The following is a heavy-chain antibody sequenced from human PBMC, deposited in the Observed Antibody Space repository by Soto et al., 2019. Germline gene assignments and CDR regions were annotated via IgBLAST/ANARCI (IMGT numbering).Heavy chain of an antibody. CDR3: AKLARSDCYSIADY. Sequence: PGGSLRLSCAASGFTFSNYAMSWVRQAPGKGLEWVSGISGSGVSTYYADSVKGRFTISRDNPKNTLYLQMNSLRAEDTAVYYCAKLARSDCYSIADYWGQGTLVTVSS. V-gene: IGHV3-23*01. J-gene: IGHJ4*02. D-gene: IGHD2-21*02. CDR2: ISGSGVST. CDR1: GFTFSNYA.